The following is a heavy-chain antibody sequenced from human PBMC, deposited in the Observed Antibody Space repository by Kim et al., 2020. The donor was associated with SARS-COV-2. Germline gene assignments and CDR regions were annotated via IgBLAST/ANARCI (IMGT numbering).Heavy chain of an antibody. D-gene: IGHD2-2*01. V-gene: IGHV1-18*01. Sequence: ASVKVSCKASGYTFTSYGISWVRQAPGQGLEWMGWISAYNGNTNYAQKLQGRVTMTTDTSTSTAYMELRSLRSDDTAVYYCARDDRRWLIVVVPAAHYGMDVWGQGTTVTVSS. CDR1: GYTFTSYG. CDR2: ISAYNGNT. CDR3: ARDDRRWLIVVVPAAHYGMDV. J-gene: IGHJ6*02.